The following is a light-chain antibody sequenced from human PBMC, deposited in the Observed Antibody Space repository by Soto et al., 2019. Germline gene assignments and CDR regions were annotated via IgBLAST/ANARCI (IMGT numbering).Light chain of an antibody. V-gene: IGLV2-11*01. CDR1: SGDVGGYNF. Sequence: QSALTQPRSVSGSPGQSVTISCTGASGDVGGYNFVSWYQQHPGKAPTLMIFDVSQRPSGVPDRFSGSKSGASASLAISGLQSEDEATYYCATWDDSRNGVFGSGTKVTVL. J-gene: IGLJ1*01. CDR3: ATWDDSRNGV. CDR2: DVS.